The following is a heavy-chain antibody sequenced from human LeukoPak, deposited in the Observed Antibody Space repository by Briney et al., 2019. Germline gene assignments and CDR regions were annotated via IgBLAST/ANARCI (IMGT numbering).Heavy chain of an antibody. CDR1: GFTFSSSG. V-gene: IGHV3-33*06. CDR2: IWYDGINE. D-gene: IGHD3-16*02. CDR3: AKTVSGSHSYQGGDY. Sequence: PGGSLRLSCAASGFTFSSSGMHWVRQAPGKGLEWVALIWYDGINEYYADSVKGRFSISRDDSKNTLYLQMNSLRAEDTAVYFCAKTVSGSHSYQGGDYWGQGTLVFVSS. J-gene: IGHJ4*02.